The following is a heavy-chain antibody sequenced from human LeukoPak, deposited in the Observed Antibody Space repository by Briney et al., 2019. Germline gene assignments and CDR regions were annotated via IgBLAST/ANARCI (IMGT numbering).Heavy chain of an antibody. CDR1: GFTFSNYW. D-gene: IGHD2-15*01. CDR3: AVASPFDY. CDR2: INLDGSEK. J-gene: IGHJ4*02. Sequence: GGSLRLSCAASGFTFSNYWMAWVRQAPGKGLEWVANINLDGSEKDYVDSLKGRFTISRDNAKNSLYLQMNSLRAEDTAVYYCAVASPFDYWGQGTLVTVSS. V-gene: IGHV3-7*01.